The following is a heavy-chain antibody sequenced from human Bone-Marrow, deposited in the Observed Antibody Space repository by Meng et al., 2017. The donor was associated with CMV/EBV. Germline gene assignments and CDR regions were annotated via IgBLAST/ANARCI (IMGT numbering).Heavy chain of an antibody. Sequence: GESLKISCVASGFSFTDYYMSWIRQAPGKGLEWVSYISSSGSTIYYADSVKGRFTISRDNAKNSLYLQMNSLRAEDTAVYYCARDKYQLPHNDAFDIWGQGTRVT. V-gene: IGHV3-11*04. J-gene: IGHJ3*02. CDR3: ARDKYQLPHNDAFDI. CDR2: ISSSGSTI. D-gene: IGHD2-2*01. CDR1: GFSFTDYY.